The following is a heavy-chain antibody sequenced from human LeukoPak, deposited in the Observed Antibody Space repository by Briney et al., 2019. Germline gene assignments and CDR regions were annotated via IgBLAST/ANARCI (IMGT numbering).Heavy chain of an antibody. Sequence: GGSLTLSCAASGFTFSDYYMSWIRQAPGKGLELVANIKQDGSEKYYVDSVKGRFTISRDNAKNSLYLQMNSLRAEDTAVYYCARAYGSYYDYWGQGTLVTVSS. CDR2: IKQDGSEK. V-gene: IGHV3-7*01. CDR1: GFTFSDYY. J-gene: IGHJ4*02. D-gene: IGHD1-26*01. CDR3: ARAYGSYYDY.